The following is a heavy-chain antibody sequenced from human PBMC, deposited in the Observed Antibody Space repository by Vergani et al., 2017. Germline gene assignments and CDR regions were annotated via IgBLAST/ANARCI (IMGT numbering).Heavy chain of an antibody. CDR3: ARDRVVVTAPMGAFDI. Sequence: QVQLVESGGGVVQPGRSLRLSCAASGFTFSSYAMHWVRQAPGKGLEWVAVISYDGSNKYYADSVKGRFTISRDNSKNTLYLQMNSLRAEDTAVYYCARDRVVVTAPMGAFDIWGQGTMVTVSS. CDR2: ISYDGSNK. V-gene: IGHV3-30-3*01. D-gene: IGHD2-21*02. CDR1: GFTFSSYA. J-gene: IGHJ3*02.